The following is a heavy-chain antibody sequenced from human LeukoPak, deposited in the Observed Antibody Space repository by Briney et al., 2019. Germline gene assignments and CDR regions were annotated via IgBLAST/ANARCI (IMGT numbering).Heavy chain of an antibody. CDR2: IYHSGST. D-gene: IGHD3-22*01. J-gene: IGHJ3*02. V-gene: IGHV4-4*02. Sequence: SETLSLTCAVSGGSISSGNWWSWVRQPPGKGLEWIGEIYHSGSTNYNPSLKSRVTISVDKSKNQFSLKLSSVTAADTAVYYCANTYYYDSSGYSSTFDIWGQGTMVTVSS. CDR3: ANTYYYDSSGYSSTFDI. CDR1: GGSISSGNW.